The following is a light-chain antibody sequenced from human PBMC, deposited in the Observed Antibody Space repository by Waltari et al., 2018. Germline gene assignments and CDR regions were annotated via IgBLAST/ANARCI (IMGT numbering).Light chain of an antibody. CDR3: QQYGSSPVA. J-gene: IGKJ2*01. V-gene: IGKV3-20*01. CDR2: GAS. CDR1: QSVSSSY. Sequence: EIVLTQSPGTLSLSPGERATLSCRASQSVSSSYLAWYQQKPGQAPRLLIYGASSRATGIPDRFSGSGSGTDFTLTISRLEPEDFAVYYCQQYGSSPVAFGQGTKLEIK.